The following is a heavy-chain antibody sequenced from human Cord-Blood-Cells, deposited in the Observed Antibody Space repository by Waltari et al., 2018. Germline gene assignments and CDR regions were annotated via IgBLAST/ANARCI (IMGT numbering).Heavy chain of an antibody. J-gene: IGHJ4*02. CDR3: ARDRTGVGLLDY. Sequence: EVQLVESGGGLVKPGGSLRLSCAASGFTFSSYSMNWVRQAPGKGLEWVSASSSSSSYIYYADSVKGRFTISRDNAKNSLYLQMNSLRAEDTAVYYCARDRTGVGLLDYWGQGTLVTVSS. V-gene: IGHV3-21*01. CDR1: GFTFSSYS. D-gene: IGHD7-27*01. CDR2: SSSSSSYI.